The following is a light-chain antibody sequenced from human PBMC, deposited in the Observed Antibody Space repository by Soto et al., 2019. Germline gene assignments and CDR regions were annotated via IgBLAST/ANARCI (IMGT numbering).Light chain of an antibody. CDR1: SSDIGRYNY. V-gene: IGLV2-14*01. CDR2: DVS. J-gene: IGLJ1*01. Sequence: QSALTQPASVSGSPGQSITISCTGTSSDIGRYNYVSWYQQYPGKAPKLMIYDVSNRPSGVSNRFSGSKSGNTASLTISGLQAEDDADYYCSSYISSSTYVFGTGTKLTVL. CDR3: SSYISSSTYV.